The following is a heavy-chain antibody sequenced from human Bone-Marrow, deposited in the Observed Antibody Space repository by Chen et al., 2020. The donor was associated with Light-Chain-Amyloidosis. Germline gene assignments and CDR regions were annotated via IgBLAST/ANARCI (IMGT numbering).Heavy chain of an antibody. V-gene: IGHV3-33*01. Sequence: QVQLVESGGGVVQPGRSLRLSCAASGFTFSSYGMHWVRQAPGKGLEWVAVIWYDGSNKYYADSVKGRFTISRDNSKNTLYLQSNSLRAEDTAVYYCARDRVVRFLGPGFDIWGQGTMVTVSS. CDR2: IWYDGSNK. D-gene: IGHD3-3*01. J-gene: IGHJ3*02. CDR3: ARDRVVRFLGPGFDI. CDR1: GFTFSSYG.